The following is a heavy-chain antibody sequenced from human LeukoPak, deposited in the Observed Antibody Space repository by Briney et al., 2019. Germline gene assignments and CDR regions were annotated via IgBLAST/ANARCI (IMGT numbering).Heavy chain of an antibody. V-gene: IGHV4-59*01. D-gene: IGHD1-7*01. CDR2: IYNTGST. Sequence: PSETLSLTCTVSGGSISSYYWSWIRQPPGKGLEWIGYIYNTGSTYYNPSLKSRVTISVDTSKNQFSLILSSATAADTAVYYCARESPGIRGTRIDYWGQGTLVTVSS. CDR1: GGSISSYY. CDR3: ARESPGIRGTRIDY. J-gene: IGHJ4*02.